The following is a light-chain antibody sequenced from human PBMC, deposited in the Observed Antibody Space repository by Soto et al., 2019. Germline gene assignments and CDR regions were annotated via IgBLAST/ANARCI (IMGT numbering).Light chain of an antibody. CDR3: VAWDDSLNSWV. Sequence: QSVLTQPPSASGTPGQRVTISCSGSSSNIGSNYVYWCQQLPGAAPNVLIYRNNQRPSGVPDRFSASKSGTSASLAVGGLRSEDEAEYYCVAWDDSLNSWVFGGGTKLTVL. CDR2: RNN. J-gene: IGLJ3*02. V-gene: IGLV1-47*01. CDR1: SSNIGSNY.